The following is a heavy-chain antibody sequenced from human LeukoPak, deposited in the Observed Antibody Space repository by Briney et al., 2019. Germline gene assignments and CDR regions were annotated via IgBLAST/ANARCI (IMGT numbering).Heavy chain of an antibody. Sequence: ASVKVSCKASGYTFTGYYMHWVRQAPGQGLEWMGWINPNSGGTNYVQKFQGRVTMTRDMSISTAYMDLSSLRSDDTAVYYCARDRGNRGYSFNNWGQGTLVTVSS. CDR3: ARDRGNRGYSFNN. CDR2: INPNSGGT. V-gene: IGHV1-2*02. CDR1: GYTFTGYY. J-gene: IGHJ4*02. D-gene: IGHD5-18*01.